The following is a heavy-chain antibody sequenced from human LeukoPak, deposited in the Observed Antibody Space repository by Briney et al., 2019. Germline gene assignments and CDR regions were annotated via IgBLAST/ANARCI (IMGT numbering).Heavy chain of an antibody. V-gene: IGHV3-7*01. D-gene: IGHD1-7*01. CDR2: ITPDGSGG. J-gene: IGHJ4*02. CDR1: GFTFSNHW. CDR3: ARLMGTETTYDY. Sequence: GGSLRLSCAASGFTFSNHWMSWVRQAPRKGLEWVASITPDGSGGYYMDSVKGRFTISRDNAENSLYLQMNSLGAEGTAVYYCARLMGTETTYDYWGQGTLVTVSS.